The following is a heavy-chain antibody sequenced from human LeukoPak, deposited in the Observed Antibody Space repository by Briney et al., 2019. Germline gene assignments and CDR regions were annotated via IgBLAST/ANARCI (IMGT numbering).Heavy chain of an antibody. CDR3: ARGGFDILTGSYFNY. V-gene: IGHV4-59*01. Sequence: SETLSLTCTVSGGSMSSYYWNWIRQPPGKGLEWIGYTYYSGSTNYNPSLKSRVTISVDTSKNQFSLKLSSVTAADTAVYYCARGGFDILTGSYFNYWGQGTRVTVSS. CDR1: GGSMSSYY. D-gene: IGHD3-9*01. J-gene: IGHJ4*02. CDR2: TYYSGST.